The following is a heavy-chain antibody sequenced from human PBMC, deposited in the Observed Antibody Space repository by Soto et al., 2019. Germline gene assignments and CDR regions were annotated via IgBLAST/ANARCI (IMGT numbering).Heavy chain of an antibody. V-gene: IGHV3-30-3*01. CDR2: ISYDGSNK. Sequence: LSCAASGFTFSSYAMHWVRQAPGKGLEWVAVISYDGSNKYYADSVKGRFTISRDNSKNTLYLQMNSLRAEDTAVYYCARDKEVVPAAMYAYWGQGTLVTVSS. D-gene: IGHD2-2*01. CDR1: GFTFSSYA. CDR3: ARDKEVVPAAMYAY. J-gene: IGHJ4*02.